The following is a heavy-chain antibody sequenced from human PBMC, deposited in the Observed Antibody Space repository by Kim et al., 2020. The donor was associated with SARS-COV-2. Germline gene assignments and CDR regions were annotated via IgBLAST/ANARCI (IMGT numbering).Heavy chain of an antibody. Sequence: GGSLRLSCAASGFTFSSYAMSWVRQAPGKGLEWVSAISGSGGSTYYADSVKGRFTISRDNSKNTLYLQMNSLRAEDTAVYYCAKVPKYYYDSSGHQWGQGTLVTVSS. J-gene: IGHJ4*02. CDR2: ISGSGGST. V-gene: IGHV3-23*01. CDR1: GFTFSSYA. D-gene: IGHD3-22*01. CDR3: AKVPKYYYDSSGHQ.